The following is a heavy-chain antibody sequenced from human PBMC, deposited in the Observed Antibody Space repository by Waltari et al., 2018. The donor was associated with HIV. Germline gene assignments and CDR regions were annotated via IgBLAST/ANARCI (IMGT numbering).Heavy chain of an antibody. V-gene: IGHV4-61*02. Sequence: QVQLHESGPGLVKPSQTLSLTCTVSGGSLISGLSRWSWIRQSAGKGLEWIGRLFTSGTTNYNPSLESRVFISVDRSKNQLSLKLTSVTAADTAVYFCARDYGDYGMDVWGQGTTVTVSS. CDR3: ARDYGDYGMDV. CDR1: GGSLISGLSR. J-gene: IGHJ6*02. D-gene: IGHD3-10*01. CDR2: LFTSGTT.